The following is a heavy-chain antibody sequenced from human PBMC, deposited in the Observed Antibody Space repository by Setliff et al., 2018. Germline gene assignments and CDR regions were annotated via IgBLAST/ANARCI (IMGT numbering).Heavy chain of an antibody. D-gene: IGHD2-2*01. J-gene: IGHJ4*02. CDR3: ASCRYQVPYDY. Sequence: SETLSLTCTVSGGSVSSHYWSWIRQPPGKELEWIGFIFYSGDTKTNPSLKGRVTMSVDRSKNQFSLKLSSVTAADTAVYYCASCRYQVPYDYWGQGILVTVSS. CDR1: GGSVSSHY. V-gene: IGHV4-59*02. CDR2: IFYSGDT.